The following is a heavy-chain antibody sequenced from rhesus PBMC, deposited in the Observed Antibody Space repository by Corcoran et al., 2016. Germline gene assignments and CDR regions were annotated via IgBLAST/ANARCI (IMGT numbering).Heavy chain of an antibody. CDR2: SKGMSGRT. D-gene: IGHD3-16*01. V-gene: IGHV4-80*01. CDR1: GGSFSSSW. J-gene: IGHJ4*01. CDR3: ASPAYYYSGSYYSPWG. Sequence: QVQLQESGPGLVKPSETLSLPCTVSGGSFSSSWWSWIRQPPGKGLEWIGESKGMSGRTNDNPSSKSRVTISKDAAKNEFSLKLSSVTAADTAVDYCASPAYYYSGSYYSPWGWGQGVLVTVSS.